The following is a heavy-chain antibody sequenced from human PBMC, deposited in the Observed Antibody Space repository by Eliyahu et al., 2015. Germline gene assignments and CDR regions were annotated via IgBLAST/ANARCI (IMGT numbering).Heavy chain of an antibody. J-gene: IGHJ4*02. CDR1: GGSFSGYY. V-gene: IGHV4-34*01. CDR3: ARRSGRAARPGFDY. CDR2: INHSGST. D-gene: IGHD6-6*01. Sequence: QVQLQQWGAGLLKPSETLSLTCAVYGGSFSGYYWSWIRQPPGKGLEWIGEINHSGSTNYNPSLKSRVTISVDTSKNQFSLKLSSVTAADTAVYYCARRSGRAARPGFDYWGQGTLVTVSS.